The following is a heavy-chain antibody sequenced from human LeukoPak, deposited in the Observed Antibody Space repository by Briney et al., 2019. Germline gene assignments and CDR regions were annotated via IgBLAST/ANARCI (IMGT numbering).Heavy chain of an antibody. CDR1: GYTFTSYY. J-gene: IGHJ3*02. CDR2: INPSGGST. Sequence: ASVKVSCKASGYTFTSYYMHWVRQAPGQGLEWMGVINPSGGSTSYAQEFQGRVTMTRDTSTSTVYMELSSLRSEDTAVYYCARRSASCSGGSCYPDAFDIWGQGTMVTVSS. V-gene: IGHV1-46*03. D-gene: IGHD2-15*01. CDR3: ARRSASCSGGSCYPDAFDI.